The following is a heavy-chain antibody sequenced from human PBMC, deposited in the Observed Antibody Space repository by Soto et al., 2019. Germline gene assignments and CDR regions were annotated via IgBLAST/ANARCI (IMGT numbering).Heavy chain of an antibody. D-gene: IGHD3-10*01. CDR1: GYTFTSYG. Sequence: ASVKVSCKASGYTFTSYGISWVRQAPGQGLEWMGWISAYNGKTNYAQKFQGRVTMSTDTSTRTAYMGLRSLRSDDTAVYYCARPNREENLWFGEYTVAHYYYGMDVWGQGTTVTVSS. J-gene: IGHJ6*02. CDR3: ARPNREENLWFGEYTVAHYYYGMDV. CDR2: ISAYNGKT. V-gene: IGHV1-18*01.